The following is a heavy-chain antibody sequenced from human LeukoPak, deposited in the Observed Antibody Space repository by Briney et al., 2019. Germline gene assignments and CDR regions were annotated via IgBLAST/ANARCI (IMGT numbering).Heavy chain of an antibody. Sequence: WVSYISSSGSTIYYADSVKGRFTIYRDNAKNSLYLQMNSLRAEDTAVYYCAREGTAVLGDWGQGTLVTVSS. J-gene: IGHJ4*02. CDR2: ISSSGSTI. CDR3: AREGTAVLGD. D-gene: IGHD1/OR15-1a*01. V-gene: IGHV3-48*03.